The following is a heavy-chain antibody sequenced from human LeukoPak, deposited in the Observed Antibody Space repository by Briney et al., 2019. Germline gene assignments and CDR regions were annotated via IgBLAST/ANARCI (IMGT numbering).Heavy chain of an antibody. Sequence: GGSLRLSCAASGFTFSNYGMHWVRQAPGKGLEWVAVISYDGSNKYYADSVKGRFTISRDNSKNTLYLQVNSLRAEDTAVYYCATDQGGGSYWYYLDFWGQGTLVAVSS. CDR1: GFTFSNYG. CDR3: ATDQGGGSYWYYLDF. V-gene: IGHV3-30*03. CDR2: ISYDGSNK. D-gene: IGHD1-26*01. J-gene: IGHJ4*02.